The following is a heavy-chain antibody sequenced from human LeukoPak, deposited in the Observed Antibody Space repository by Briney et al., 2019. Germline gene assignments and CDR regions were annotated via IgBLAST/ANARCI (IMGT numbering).Heavy chain of an antibody. CDR3: AAFGIAAAGTTGY. J-gene: IGHJ4*02. CDR2: ISGSGGST. Sequence: PGGSLRLSCAASGFTFGSYAMSWVRQAPGKGLEWVSAISGSGGSTYYADSVKGRFTISRDNSKNTLYLQMNSLRAEDTAVYYCAAFGIAAAGTTGYWGQGTLVTVSS. D-gene: IGHD6-13*01. V-gene: IGHV3-23*01. CDR1: GFTFGSYA.